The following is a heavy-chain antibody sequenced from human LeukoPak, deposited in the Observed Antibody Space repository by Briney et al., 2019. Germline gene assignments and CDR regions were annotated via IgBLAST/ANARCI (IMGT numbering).Heavy chain of an antibody. Sequence: GGSLRLSCAASGITFSSYAMSWVRQAPGKGLEWVSGISGSGASTHYADSVKGRFTISRDNSKNTLYLQMNSLRAEDTAIYYCANTLLGYWGQGTLVTVSS. J-gene: IGHJ4*02. V-gene: IGHV3-23*01. CDR1: GITFSSYA. CDR2: ISGSGAST. CDR3: ANTLLGY.